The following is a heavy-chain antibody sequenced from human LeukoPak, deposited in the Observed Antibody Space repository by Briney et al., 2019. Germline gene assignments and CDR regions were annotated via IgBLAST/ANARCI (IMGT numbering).Heavy chain of an antibody. CDR3: ARDRSKQLAPDAFDI. CDR1: GGSISSRSYY. D-gene: IGHD6-6*01. V-gene: IGHV4-39*02. J-gene: IGHJ3*02. Sequence: SETLSLTCTVSGGSISSRSYYWGWIRQPPGKGLEWIGSIYYSGSTYYNPSLKSRVTMSLDTSKNQFSLKLTSVTAADTAVYYCARDRSKQLAPDAFDIWGQGTMVTVSS. CDR2: IYYSGST.